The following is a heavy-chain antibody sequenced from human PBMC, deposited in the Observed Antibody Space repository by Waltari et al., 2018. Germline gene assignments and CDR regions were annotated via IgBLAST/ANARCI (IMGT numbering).Heavy chain of an antibody. Sequence: QMQLVQSGPEVKKPGTSVKVSCKASGFTFTSSAVQWVRQARGQHLEWIGWIVVGSGNTGYAQKCQGRVTMTRNTSISTAYMELSSLRSEDTAVYYCARGFRTNVDGDYWGQGTLVTVSS. CDR2: IVVGSGNT. CDR3: ARGFRTNVDGDY. CDR1: GFTFTSSA. D-gene: IGHD5-12*01. V-gene: IGHV1-58*01. J-gene: IGHJ4*02.